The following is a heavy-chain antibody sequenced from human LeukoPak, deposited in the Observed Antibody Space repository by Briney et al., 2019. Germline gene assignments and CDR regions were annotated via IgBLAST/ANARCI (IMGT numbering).Heavy chain of an antibody. CDR1: GFTFRSYS. J-gene: IGHJ6*02. D-gene: IGHD6-6*01. CDR2: ISSSSYI. Sequence: PGGSLRLSCAASGFTFRSYSMNWVRQAPGKGLEWVSSISSSSYIYYADSVKGRFTISRDNAKNSLYLQMNSLRAEDTAVYYCARDDSSSDYYGMDVWGQGTTVTVSS. CDR3: ARDDSSSDYYGMDV. V-gene: IGHV3-21*01.